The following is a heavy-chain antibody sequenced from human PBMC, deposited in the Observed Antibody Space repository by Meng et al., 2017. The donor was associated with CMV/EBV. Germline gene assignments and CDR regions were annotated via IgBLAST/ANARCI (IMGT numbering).Heavy chain of an antibody. D-gene: IGHD6-6*01. Sequence: SGYTFTGYYMHWVQQDPGQGLEWMGWINPNSGGTNYAQKCQGRVTMTRGTSISTAYMELSRLRSDDTAVYYCAREPLLSSSDSYYFDYWGQGTLVTVSS. CDR2: INPNSGGT. J-gene: IGHJ4*02. CDR3: AREPLLSSSDSYYFDY. CDR1: GYTFTGYY. V-gene: IGHV1-2*02.